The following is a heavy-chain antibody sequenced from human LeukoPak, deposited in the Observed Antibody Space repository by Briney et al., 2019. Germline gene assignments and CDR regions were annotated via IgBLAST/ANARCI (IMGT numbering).Heavy chain of an antibody. D-gene: IGHD3-3*01. V-gene: IGHV4-39*01. CDR2: IYYSGST. Sequence: PSETLSLTCTVSGGSISSSSYYWGWIRQPPGKGLEWIGSIYYSGSTYYNPSLKSRVTISVDTSKNQFSLKLSSVTAADTAVYYCARATPTGGGYDFWSGYPKELSYYFDYWGQGTLVTVSS. CDR3: ARATPTGGGYDFWSGYPKELSYYFDY. CDR1: GGSISSSSYY. J-gene: IGHJ4*02.